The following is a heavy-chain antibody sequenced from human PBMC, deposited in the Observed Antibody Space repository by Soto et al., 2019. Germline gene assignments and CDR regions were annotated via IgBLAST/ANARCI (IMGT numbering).Heavy chain of an antibody. V-gene: IGHV3-23*01. D-gene: IGHD4-4*01. CDR3: AKAQSRGNSLYYYYGMDV. CDR2: ISGSAANT. Sequence: EVQLLESGGGLVQPGGSLRLSCAASGFTFSNYAMSWVRQAPGKGLEWVSAISGSAANTYYADSVKGRFTISRDKSKKTLYLQMNSLRAEDTAVYYCAKAQSRGNSLYYYYGMDVWGQGTTVTVSS. J-gene: IGHJ6*01. CDR1: GFTFSNYA.